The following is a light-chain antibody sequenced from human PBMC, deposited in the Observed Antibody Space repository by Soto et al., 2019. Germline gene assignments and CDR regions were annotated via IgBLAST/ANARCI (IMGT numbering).Light chain of an antibody. V-gene: IGLV2-8*01. Sequence: QSVLTQPPSASGSPGQAVTISCTGTSRDIGGYDFVSWYQVRPGEAPQLVIYNVNGRPSGVPRRFSGSKSGNTASLTGSGLQDVDEADYYCRSYSDTNICVFGTGTKVTVL. CDR2: NVN. CDR1: SRDIGGYDF. CDR3: RSYSDTNICV. J-gene: IGLJ1*01.